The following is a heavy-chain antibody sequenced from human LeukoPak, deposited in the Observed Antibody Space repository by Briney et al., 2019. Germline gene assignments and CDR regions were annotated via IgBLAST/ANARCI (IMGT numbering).Heavy chain of an antibody. V-gene: IGHV4-38-2*02. D-gene: IGHD5-24*01. CDR1: GYSISSCYY. CDR2: IYHSGST. Sequence: SETLSLTCTVSGYSISSCYYWCWIRQPPGKGLEWIGSIYHSGSTYYNPSLKSRVTISVDTSKNQFSLKMSSVTAADTAVYYCARDAVGDGYVNFDYWGQGTLVTVSS. J-gene: IGHJ4*02. CDR3: ARDAVGDGYVNFDY.